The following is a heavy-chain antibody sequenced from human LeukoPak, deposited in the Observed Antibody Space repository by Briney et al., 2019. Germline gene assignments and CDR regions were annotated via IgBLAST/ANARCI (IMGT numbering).Heavy chain of an antibody. D-gene: IGHD3-22*01. Sequence: GGSLRLSCEASGFTFSTYAMTWVRQAPGKGLEWVSAVSASSGSTYYADSVKGRFTISRDNSKNTLYLQMNSLGAEATAVYYCAKTGGTGYYDNSGYYYFDSWGQGTLVTVSS. V-gene: IGHV3-23*01. CDR1: GFTFSTYA. CDR2: VSASSGST. CDR3: AKTGGTGYYDNSGYYYFDS. J-gene: IGHJ4*02.